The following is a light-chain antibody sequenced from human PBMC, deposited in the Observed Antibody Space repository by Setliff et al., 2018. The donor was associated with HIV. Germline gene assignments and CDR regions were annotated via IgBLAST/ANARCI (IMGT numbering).Light chain of an antibody. J-gene: IGLJ2*01. CDR2: EVT. V-gene: IGLV2-14*01. CDR1: SSDVGGYNY. Sequence: QSVLTQPASVSGSPGQSITISCTGTSSDVGGYNYVSWYQQHPHKAPKLMIYEVTNRPSGVSNRFSGSKSGNTASLTISGLRAEDEADYYCSSYTTINTVIFGGGTKVTVL. CDR3: SSYTTINTVI.